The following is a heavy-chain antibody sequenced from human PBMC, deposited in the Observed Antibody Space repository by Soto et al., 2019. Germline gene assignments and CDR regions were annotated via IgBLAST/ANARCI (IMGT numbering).Heavy chain of an antibody. J-gene: IGHJ3*02. CDR1: GYTFTSYG. V-gene: IGHV1-18*01. D-gene: IGHD2-2*01. CDR3: ARALQIVVVPAAIYDAFDI. CDR2: ISAYNGNT. Sequence: ASVKVSCKASGYTFTSYGISWVRQAPGQGLEWMGWISAYNGNTNYAQKLQGRVTMTTDTSTSTGYMELRSLRSDDTAVYYCARALQIVVVPAAIYDAFDIWGQGTMVTVSS.